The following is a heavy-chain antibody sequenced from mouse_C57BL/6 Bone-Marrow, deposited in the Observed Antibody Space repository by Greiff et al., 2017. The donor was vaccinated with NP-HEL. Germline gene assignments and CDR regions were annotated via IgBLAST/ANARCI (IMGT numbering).Heavy chain of an antibody. CDR2: ISNLAYSI. Sequence: EVRLVESGGGLVQPGGSLKLSCAASGFTFSDYGMAWVRQAPRKGPEWVAFISNLAYSIYYAATVTGRFTISRENAKNTLYLEMSSLRSEDTAMYYCARQGYYGYFDYWGQGTTLTVSS. CDR3: ARQGYYGYFDY. J-gene: IGHJ2*01. D-gene: IGHD1-1*01. CDR1: GFTFSDYG. V-gene: IGHV5-15*01.